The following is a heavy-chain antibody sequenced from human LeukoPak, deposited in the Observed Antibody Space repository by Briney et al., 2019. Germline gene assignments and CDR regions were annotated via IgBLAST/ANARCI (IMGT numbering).Heavy chain of an antibody. J-gene: IGHJ5*02. CDR3: ARTSITMVRGVIIHNWFDP. CDR2: INHSGST. Sequence: SETLSLTCAVYGGSFSGYYWSWIRQPPGKGLEWIGEINHSGSTNYNPSLKSRVTISVDTSKNQFSLKLSSVTAADTAVYYCARTSITMVRGVIIHNWFDPWGQGTLVTVSS. V-gene: IGHV4-34*01. D-gene: IGHD3-10*01. CDR1: GGSFSGYY.